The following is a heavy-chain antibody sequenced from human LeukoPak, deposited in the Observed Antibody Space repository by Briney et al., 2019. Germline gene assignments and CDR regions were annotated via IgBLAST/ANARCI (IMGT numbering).Heavy chain of an antibody. J-gene: IGHJ4*02. D-gene: IGHD3-22*01. V-gene: IGHV4-34*01. CDR2: INQSGSA. CDR3: ARGQPRNFDSNRYYSGGFYDYDF. Sequence: PSETLSLTCAVSGGSFSAHYWSWIRQPPGKGLEWIGEINQSGSAKYNPSLKSRVTISVHLSKNEFSLELNSVTAADTAVYYCARGQPRNFDSNRYYSGGFYDYDFWGQGTQVTVSS. CDR1: GGSFSAHY.